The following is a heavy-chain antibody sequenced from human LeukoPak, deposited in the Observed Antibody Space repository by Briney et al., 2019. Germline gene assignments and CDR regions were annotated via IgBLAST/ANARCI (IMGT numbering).Heavy chain of an antibody. D-gene: IGHD3-22*01. CDR3: ARDYYDSSGYHY. V-gene: IGHV1-69*13. Sequence: GASLKVSCKASGGTFSSYAISWVRQAPGQGLEWMGGIIPIFGTANYAQKFQGRVTITADESTSTAYMELSSLRSEDTAVYYCARDYYDSSGYHYWGQGTLVTVSS. CDR1: GGTFSSYA. J-gene: IGHJ4*02. CDR2: IIPIFGTA.